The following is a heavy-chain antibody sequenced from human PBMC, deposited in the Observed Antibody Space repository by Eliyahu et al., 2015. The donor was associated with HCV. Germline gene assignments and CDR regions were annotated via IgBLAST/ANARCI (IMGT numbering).Heavy chain of an antibody. J-gene: IGHJ3*01. V-gene: IGHV3-15*01. CDR2: IKARTEGGTT. CDR3: ATTSHSHTSGYAFDF. CDR1: GFLFSRAW. D-gene: IGHD3-22*01. Sequence: ELQLVESGGGFLKAGGSLRVSCAGSGFLFSRAWMTWVRQAPGKGLEWVGRIKARTEGGTTDLAAPVKGRSIISRDDSKDLLYLQINSLKTEDTAMYYCATTSHSHTSGYAFDFWGRGTMVIVSS.